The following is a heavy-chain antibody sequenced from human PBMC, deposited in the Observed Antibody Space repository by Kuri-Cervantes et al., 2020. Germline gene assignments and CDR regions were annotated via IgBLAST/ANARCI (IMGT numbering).Heavy chain of an antibody. D-gene: IGHD4-17*01. CDR1: GFTYSDSW. J-gene: IGHJ4*02. V-gene: IGHV3-7*01. CDR2: IKQDGSET. Sequence: GESLKISCVASGFTYSDSWMSWVRQAPGKGLEWVATIKQDGSETHYVDSVRGRFTISRDNAKNSLYLQMNSLRVEDTAVYYCARERPYGTDYWGQGTLVTVSS. CDR3: ARERPYGTDY.